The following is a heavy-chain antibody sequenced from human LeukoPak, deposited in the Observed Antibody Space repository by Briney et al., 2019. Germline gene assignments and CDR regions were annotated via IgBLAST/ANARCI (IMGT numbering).Heavy chain of an antibody. D-gene: IGHD4-23*01. V-gene: IGHV4-59*06. J-gene: IGHJ4*02. CDR1: GASISSHY. Sequence: SETLSLTCTVSGASISSHYWSWIRQPPGKGLEWIGYIYYSGSTYYNPSLRSRVTISVDTSKNQFSLKLSSVTAADTAVYYCARGGNSKASDYWGQGTLVTVSS. CDR3: ARGGNSKASDY. CDR2: IYYSGST.